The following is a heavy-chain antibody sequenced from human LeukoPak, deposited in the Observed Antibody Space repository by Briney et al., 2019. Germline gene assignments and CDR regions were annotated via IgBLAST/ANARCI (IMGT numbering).Heavy chain of an antibody. CDR1: GFTFSSYG. Sequence: GGSLRLSCAASGFTFSSYGMHWVRQAPGKGLEWVAVISYDGSNKYYADSVKGRFTISRDNSKNTLYPQMNSLRAEDTAVYYCAKGQYSSGWYWFDYWGQGTLVTVSS. D-gene: IGHD6-19*01. V-gene: IGHV3-30*18. J-gene: IGHJ4*02. CDR2: ISYDGSNK. CDR3: AKGQYSSGWYWFDY.